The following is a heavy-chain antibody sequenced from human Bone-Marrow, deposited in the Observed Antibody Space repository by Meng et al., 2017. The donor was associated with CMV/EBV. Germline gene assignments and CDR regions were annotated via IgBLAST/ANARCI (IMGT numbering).Heavy chain of an antibody. CDR3: ARHLASGSSGVDY. CDR2: IYYSGST. J-gene: IGHJ4*02. V-gene: IGHV4-59*08. D-gene: IGHD1-26*01. CDR1: GGSISSYY. Sequence: SETLSLTCTVSGGSISSYYWSWIRQPPGKGLEWIGYIYYSGSTNYNPSLKSRVTISVDTSKNQFSLKLSSVTAADTAVYYCARHLASGSSGVDYWAQGTLATVSS.